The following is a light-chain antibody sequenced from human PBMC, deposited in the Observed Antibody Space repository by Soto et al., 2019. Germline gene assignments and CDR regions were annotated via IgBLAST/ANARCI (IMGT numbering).Light chain of an antibody. CDR1: SSNIGSYT. J-gene: IGLJ2*01. CDR2: SNN. V-gene: IGLV1-44*01. Sequence: QSVLTQTPSASGTPGQRVTISCSGSSSNIGSYTVNWYQQLPGTAPKLLIFSNNQRPSGVPARFSGSNSGTSASLAISGRQSEDEADYYCAAWDDSLNGVVFGGGTKLTVL. CDR3: AAWDDSLNGVV.